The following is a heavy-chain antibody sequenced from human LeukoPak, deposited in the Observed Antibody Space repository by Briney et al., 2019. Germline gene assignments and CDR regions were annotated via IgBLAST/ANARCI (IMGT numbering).Heavy chain of an antibody. Sequence: SETLSLTCTVSGGSISSSDSYWGWIRQPPGKGLEWIGYIYYSGSTYYNPSLKSRVTISVDTSKNQFSLKLSSVTAADTAVYYCARVIWYYYDTSAYFFDYWGQGTLVTVSS. V-gene: IGHV4-39*07. D-gene: IGHD3-22*01. CDR3: ARVIWYYYDTSAYFFDY. CDR2: IYYSGST. J-gene: IGHJ4*02. CDR1: GGSISSSDSY.